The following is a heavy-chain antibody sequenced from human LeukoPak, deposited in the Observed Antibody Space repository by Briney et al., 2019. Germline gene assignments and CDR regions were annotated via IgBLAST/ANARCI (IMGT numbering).Heavy chain of an antibody. CDR2: IKQDGSEK. CDR3: AREHPYYYDRRAFDI. Sequence: PGGSLRLSCAASGFTFSSYWMSWVRQAPGKGLEWVANIKQDGSEKYYVDSVKGRFTISRDNAKNSLYLQMNSLRAEDTAVYYCAREHPYYYDRRAFDIWGQGTMVTVSS. CDR1: GFTFSSYW. J-gene: IGHJ3*02. D-gene: IGHD3-22*01. V-gene: IGHV3-7*03.